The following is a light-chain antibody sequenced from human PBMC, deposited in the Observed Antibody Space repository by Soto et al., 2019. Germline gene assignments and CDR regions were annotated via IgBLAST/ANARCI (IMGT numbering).Light chain of an antibody. CDR3: QQYASWPLT. J-gene: IGKJ4*01. CDR1: QSVNSN. CDR2: GAS. Sequence: ETVITQSPATLAVSTGERTTLSCRASQSVNSNLAWYQQESGQPPRLLVFGASTRATGVPARFSGSGSGTEFTLTISGLQSEDFAVYFCQQYASWPLTFGGGTKVDIK. V-gene: IGKV3-15*01.